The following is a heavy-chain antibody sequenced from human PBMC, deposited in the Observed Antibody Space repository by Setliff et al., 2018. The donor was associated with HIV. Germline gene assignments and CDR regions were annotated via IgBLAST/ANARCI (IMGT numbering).Heavy chain of an antibody. CDR3: ARRPQWLGHYFDY. J-gene: IGHJ4*02. D-gene: IGHD6-19*01. CDR1: GGSFSGYY. V-gene: IGHV4-34*01. Sequence: PSETLSLTCAVYGGSFSGYYWSWIRQPPGKGLEWIGEINHGGSTNYNPSLKSRVTISVDTSKNQFSLKLSSVTAADTAVYYCARRPQWLGHYFDYWGQGTRVTVSS. CDR2: INHGGST.